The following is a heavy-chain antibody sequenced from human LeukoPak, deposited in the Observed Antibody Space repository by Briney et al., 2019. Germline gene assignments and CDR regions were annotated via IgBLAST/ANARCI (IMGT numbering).Heavy chain of an antibody. CDR3: ARCTTGRTFGSLREIKRSREIDY. CDR1: GFTFSRHS. V-gene: IGHV3-21*01. Sequence: GGSLRLSCAASGFTFSRHSINWVRQAPGKGLEWVSSISSSSSYIYYADSVKGRFTISRDNAKNSLYLQMNSLRVEDTAVYYCARCTTGRTFGSLREIKRSREIDYWGQGTLVTVSS. CDR2: ISSSSSYI. D-gene: IGHD1-1*01. J-gene: IGHJ4*02.